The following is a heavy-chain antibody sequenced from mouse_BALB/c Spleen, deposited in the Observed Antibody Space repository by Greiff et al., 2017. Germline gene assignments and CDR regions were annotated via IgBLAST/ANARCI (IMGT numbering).Heavy chain of an antibody. Sequence: EVHLVESGAELVRSGASVKLSCTASGFNIKDYYMHWVKQRPEQGLEWIGWIDPENGDTEYAPKFQGKATMTADTSSNTAYLQLSSLTSEDTAVYYCNAWTAQNLFAYWGQGTLVTVSA. D-gene: IGHD3-1*01. CDR3: NAWTAQNLFAY. CDR2: IDPENGDT. J-gene: IGHJ3*01. CDR1: GFNIKDYY. V-gene: IGHV14-4*02.